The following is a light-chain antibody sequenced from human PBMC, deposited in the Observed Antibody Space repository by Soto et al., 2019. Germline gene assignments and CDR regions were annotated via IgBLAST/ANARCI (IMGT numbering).Light chain of an antibody. V-gene: IGKV3-20*01. J-gene: IGKJ1*01. CDR3: QQYGSSPPWT. CDR1: QSVSSL. Sequence: EVVMTQSPATLSLSPGERATLSCRASQSVSSLLAWYQQNPGQAPRLLIYGASSRATGIPDRFSGSGSGTDFTLTISRLEPEDFAVYYCQQYGSSPPWTFGQGTKVDIK. CDR2: GAS.